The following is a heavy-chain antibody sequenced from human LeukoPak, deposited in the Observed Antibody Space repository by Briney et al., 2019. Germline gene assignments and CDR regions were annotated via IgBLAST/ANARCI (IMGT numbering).Heavy chain of an antibody. J-gene: IGHJ4*02. CDR1: GYSFRDYW. CDR2: IDPKTGNQ. CDR3: ASGGFHHGFDF. V-gene: IGHV1-2*02. Sequence: ASVKVSCKASGYSFRDYWMHWVRQAPGQGLEWMGWIDPKTGNQNYAQKFQGRVTMTSDTSITTFYMELSRLTSDDTAVYYCASGGFHHGFDFWGQGTVVTVSS. D-gene: IGHD2-8*01.